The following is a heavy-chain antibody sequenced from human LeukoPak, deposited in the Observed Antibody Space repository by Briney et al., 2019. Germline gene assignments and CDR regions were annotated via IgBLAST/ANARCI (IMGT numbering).Heavy chain of an antibody. Sequence: GGSLRLSCVASGFTFSSYNMNWVRQAPGKGLEWVSSISSSSSYIYYADSVKGRFTISGDNAKNPLFLQMNSLRAEDTAVYYCARVWRLGELSLPHAFDYWGQGTLVTVSS. J-gene: IGHJ4*02. CDR2: ISSSSSYI. CDR1: GFTFSSYN. CDR3: ARVWRLGELSLPHAFDY. D-gene: IGHD3-16*02. V-gene: IGHV3-21*01.